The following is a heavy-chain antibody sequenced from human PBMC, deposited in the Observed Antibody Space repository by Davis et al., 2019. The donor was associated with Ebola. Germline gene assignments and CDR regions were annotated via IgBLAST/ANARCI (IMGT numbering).Heavy chain of an antibody. Sequence: GESLKISCAASGLSFSNYWMTWVRLAPGKGPEWVANIKQDGSEMYYVDSVKGRFTISRDNAKNSLYLQMNSLRAEDTAVYFCVSAGWDHWGQGTLVTVSS. CDR1: GLSFSNYW. CDR3: VSAGWDH. V-gene: IGHV3-7*01. CDR2: IKQDGSEM. D-gene: IGHD2-15*01. J-gene: IGHJ4*02.